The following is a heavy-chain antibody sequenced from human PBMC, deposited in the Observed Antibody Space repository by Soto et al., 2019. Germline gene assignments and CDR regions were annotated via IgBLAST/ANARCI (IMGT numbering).Heavy chain of an antibody. CDR2: ISYDGSNK. CDR1: RFTFSSYA. Sequence: SGGSLRLSCATSRFTFSSYAMHWVRPAPGKGLEWVAVISYDGSNKYYADSVKGRFTISRDNSKNTLYLQMNSLRAEDTAVYYCASNVVNYSGMDVCGQGTTVTVSS. V-gene: IGHV3-30-3*01. CDR3: ASNVVNYSGMDV. J-gene: IGHJ6*02. D-gene: IGHD3-16*01.